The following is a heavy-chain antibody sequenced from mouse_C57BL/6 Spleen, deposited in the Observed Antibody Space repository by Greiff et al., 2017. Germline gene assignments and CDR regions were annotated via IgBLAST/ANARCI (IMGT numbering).Heavy chain of an antibody. V-gene: IGHV1-69*01. J-gene: IGHJ2*01. Sequence: QVQLQQPGAELVMPGASVKLSCKASGYTFTSYWMHWVKQRPGQGLEWIGEIDPSDSYTNYNQKFKGKSTLTVDKSSSTAYMQLSSLTSEDSAVYYCARRDGKGYYFDYWGQGTTFTVSS. CDR3: ARRDGKGYYFDY. CDR1: GYTFTSYW. D-gene: IGHD3-3*01. CDR2: IDPSDSYT.